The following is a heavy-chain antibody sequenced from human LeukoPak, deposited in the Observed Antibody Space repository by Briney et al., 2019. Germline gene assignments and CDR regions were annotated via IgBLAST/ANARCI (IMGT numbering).Heavy chain of an antibody. J-gene: IGHJ4*02. CDR1: GFTFGDYA. CDR3: AKDKSLGGYSYGSYDY. CDR2: ISWNSGYT. D-gene: IGHD5-18*01. Sequence: GGSLRLSCAASGFTFGDYAMHWVRQAPGKGLEWVSGISWNSGYTGYVDSVKGRFTISRDNAKNYLYLQMNSLRAEDTALYYCAKDKSLGGYSYGSYDYWGQGILVTVSS. V-gene: IGHV3-9*01.